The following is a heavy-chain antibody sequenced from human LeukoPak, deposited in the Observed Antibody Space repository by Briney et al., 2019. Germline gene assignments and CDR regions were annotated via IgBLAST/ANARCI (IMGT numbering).Heavy chain of an antibody. Sequence: GGSLRLSCAASGFTFSSYAMHWVRQAPGKGLEWVAVISYGGSNKYYADSVKGRFTISRDNSKNTLYLQMNSLRAEDTAVYYCARAFREIVVVITRALDYWGQGTLVTVSS. CDR1: GFTFSSYA. CDR2: ISYGGSNK. D-gene: IGHD3-22*01. V-gene: IGHV3-30-3*01. J-gene: IGHJ4*02. CDR3: ARAFREIVVVITRALDY.